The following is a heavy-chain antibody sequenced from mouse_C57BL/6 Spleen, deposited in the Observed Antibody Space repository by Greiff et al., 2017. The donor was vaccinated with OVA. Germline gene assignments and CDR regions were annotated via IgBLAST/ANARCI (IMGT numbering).Heavy chain of an antibody. D-gene: IGHD1-1*01. J-gene: IGHJ2*01. CDR1: GFNIKDDY. V-gene: IGHV14-4*01. Sequence: EVQLQQPGAELVRPGASVKLSCTASGFNIKDDYMHWVKQRPEQGLEWIGWIDPENGDTEYASKFQGKATITADTSSNTAYLQLSSLTAEDTAVYYCTTDNGSSPDYWGQGTTLTVSA. CDR3: TTDNGSSPDY. CDR2: IDPENGDT.